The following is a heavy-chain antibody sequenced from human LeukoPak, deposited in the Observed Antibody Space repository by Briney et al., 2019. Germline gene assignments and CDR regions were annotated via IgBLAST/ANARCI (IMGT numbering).Heavy chain of an antibody. CDR3: ARDVYYGSGSYSNDAFDI. D-gene: IGHD3-10*01. V-gene: IGHV3-74*01. J-gene: IGHJ3*02. CDR1: GFTFSSYW. CDR2: IISDGSST. Sequence: GGSLRLSCAASGFTFSSYWMHWVRQAPGKGLVWVSRIISDGSSTSYADSVKGRFAISRDNAKNTLYLQMNSLRAEDMAVYYCARDVYYGSGSYSNDAFDIWGQGTMVTVSS.